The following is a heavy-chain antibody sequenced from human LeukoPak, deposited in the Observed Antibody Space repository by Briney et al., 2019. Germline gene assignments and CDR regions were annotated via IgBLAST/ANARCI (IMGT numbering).Heavy chain of an antibody. CDR2: ISSSSSYI. D-gene: IGHD6-19*01. J-gene: IGHJ4*01. CDR1: GFTFSSYS. V-gene: IGHV3-21*01. Sequence: GGSLRLSCAASGFTFSSYSMNWVRQAPGKGLEWVSSISSSSSYIYYADSVKGRFTISRDNAKNSLYLQMNSLRAEDTAVYYCARDGVAGTYYFDYWGHGTLVTVSS. CDR3: ARDGVAGTYYFDY.